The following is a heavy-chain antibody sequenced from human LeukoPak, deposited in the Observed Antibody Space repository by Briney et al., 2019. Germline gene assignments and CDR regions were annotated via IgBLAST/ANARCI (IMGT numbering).Heavy chain of an antibody. J-gene: IGHJ6*03. CDR3: ARVAARRVRRTYYMDV. CDR1: GGSFSGYY. D-gene: IGHD6-6*01. Sequence: MPSETLSLTCAVYGGSFSGYYWSWIRQPPGKGLEWIGEINHSGSTNYNPSLKSRVTISVDTSKNQFPLKLSSVTAADTAVYYCARVAARRVRRTYYMDVWGKGTTVTVSS. CDR2: INHSGST. V-gene: IGHV4-34*01.